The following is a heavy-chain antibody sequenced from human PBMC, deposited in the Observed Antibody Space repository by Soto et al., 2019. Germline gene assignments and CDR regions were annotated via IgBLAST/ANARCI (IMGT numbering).Heavy chain of an antibody. D-gene: IGHD6-19*01. CDR1: GCIFTSCA. Sequence: GASVKASCKASGCIFTSCALHWVRHAPGHRLEWMGWISADNDNTRYSQKFQGRVTITSDTSASTAYLELSSPRSEDTAVYYCAITWGSSAWDINAFWGRGTLVTGSS. V-gene: IGHV1-3*01. CDR2: ISADNDNT. CDR3: AITWGSSAWDINAF. J-gene: IGHJ4*02.